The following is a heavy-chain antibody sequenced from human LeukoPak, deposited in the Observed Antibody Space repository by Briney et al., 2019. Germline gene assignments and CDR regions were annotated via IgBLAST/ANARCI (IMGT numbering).Heavy chain of an antibody. J-gene: IGHJ4*02. D-gene: IGHD3-10*01. CDR2: IYHSGST. CDR3: ASRRWFGELYSDY. CDR1: GGSFSSGGYS. V-gene: IGHV4-30-2*01. Sequence: SETLSLTCAVSGGSFSSGGYSWSWIRQPPGKGLEWIGYIYHSGSTYYNPSLKSRVTISVDRSKNQFSLKLSSVTAADTAVYYCASRRWFGELYSDYWGQGTLVTVSS.